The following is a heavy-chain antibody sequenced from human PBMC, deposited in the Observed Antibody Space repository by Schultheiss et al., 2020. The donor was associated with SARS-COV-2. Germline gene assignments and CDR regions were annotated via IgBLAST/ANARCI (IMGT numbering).Heavy chain of an antibody. Sequence: SETLSLTCAVYGGSFSGYYWSCIRQPPGKGLEWIGYIYYSGSTNYNPSLKSRVTISVDTSKNQFSLKLSSVTAADTAVYYCASSIWSGYLPTTWSWGQGTLVTVSS. V-gene: IGHV4-59*01. CDR2: IYYSGST. D-gene: IGHD3-3*01. CDR1: GGSFSGYY. CDR3: ASSIWSGYLPTTWS. J-gene: IGHJ4*02.